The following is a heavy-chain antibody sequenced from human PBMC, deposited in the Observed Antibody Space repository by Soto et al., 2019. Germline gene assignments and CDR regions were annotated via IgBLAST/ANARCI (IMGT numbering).Heavy chain of an antibody. CDR1: GGSISSYY. D-gene: IGHD3-10*01. CDR2: IYYSGST. Sequence: LSLTCTVSGGSISSYYWSWIRQPPGKGLEWIGYIYYSGSTYYNPSLKSRVTISVDTSKNQFSLKLSSVTAADTAVYYCARVGGFGATTIDYWGQGTLVTAPQ. J-gene: IGHJ4*02. CDR3: ARVGGFGATTIDY. V-gene: IGHV4-59*08.